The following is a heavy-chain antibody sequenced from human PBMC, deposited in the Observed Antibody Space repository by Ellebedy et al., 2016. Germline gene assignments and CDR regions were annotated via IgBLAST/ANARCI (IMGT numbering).Heavy chain of an antibody. Sequence: GESLKISCKGSGYSFTSYWISWVRQMPGKSLEWMGRIDPSDSYTNYSPSFQGHVTISADKSISTAYLQWSSLKASDTAMYYCARGDDYGDRRNGMDVWGQGTTVTVSS. D-gene: IGHD4-17*01. CDR2: IDPSDSYT. CDR1: GYSFTSYW. CDR3: ARGDDYGDRRNGMDV. V-gene: IGHV5-10-1*01. J-gene: IGHJ6*02.